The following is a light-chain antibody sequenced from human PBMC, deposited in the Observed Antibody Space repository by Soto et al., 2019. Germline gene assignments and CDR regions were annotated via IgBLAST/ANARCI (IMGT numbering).Light chain of an antibody. V-gene: IGKV3-11*01. CDR1: QSVSSH. Sequence: VLTQSPATLSLSPGERATLSCRASQSVSSHLVWYQQKPGQAPRLLIYDASHRATGIPARFSGSGSGTDFILTISSLEPEDFAVYYCQQRSNWPGTFGQGTKVDIK. CDR2: DAS. CDR3: QQRSNWPGT. J-gene: IGKJ1*01.